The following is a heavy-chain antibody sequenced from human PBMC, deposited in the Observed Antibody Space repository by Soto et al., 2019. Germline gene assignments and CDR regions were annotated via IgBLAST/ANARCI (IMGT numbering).Heavy chain of an antibody. Sequence: QVQLVESGGGVVQPGRSLRLSCVASGFTFSSYGMHWVRQAPGKGLEWVAIISYDGSNTYYADSVKGRFTISRDNSKKQLYLQRNSLRAEDTSVYYCAKEGGLSGSYYISSSYYFDYWGQGTLVTVSS. D-gene: IGHD1-26*01. V-gene: IGHV3-30*18. CDR3: AKEGGLSGSYYISSSYYFDY. CDR1: GFTFSSYG. J-gene: IGHJ4*02. CDR2: ISYDGSNT.